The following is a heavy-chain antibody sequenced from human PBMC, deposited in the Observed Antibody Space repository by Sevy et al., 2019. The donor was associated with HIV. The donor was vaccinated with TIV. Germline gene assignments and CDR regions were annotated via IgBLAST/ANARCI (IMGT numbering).Heavy chain of an antibody. D-gene: IGHD3-3*01. CDR1: GFTFSSYA. J-gene: IGHJ6*03. CDR2: ISSNGGST. V-gene: IGHV3-64*01. Sequence: GGSLRLSCAASGFTFSSYAMHWVRQAPGKGLEYVSAISSNGGSTYYANSVKGRFTISRDNSKNTLYLQMGSLRAEDMAVYYCAREARTSFDFWSGYYTSWGYYMDVWGKGTTVTVSS. CDR3: AREARTSFDFWSGYYTSWGYYMDV.